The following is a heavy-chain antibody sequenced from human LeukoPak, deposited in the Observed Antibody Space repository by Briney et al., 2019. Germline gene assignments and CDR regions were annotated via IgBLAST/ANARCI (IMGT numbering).Heavy chain of an antibody. CDR1: GFIFDEYA. CDR2: INWNGGSP. V-gene: IGHV3-20*04. J-gene: IGHJ4*02. D-gene: IGHD3-16*02. CDR3: AKDRVYVWGSYRYDTGLAYFDY. Sequence: GGSPRLSCEASGFIFDEYAMSWVRQVPGKGLEWVSGINWNGGSPGYADSVKGRFTISRDNSKNTLYLQMNSLRAEDTAVYYCAKDRVYVWGSYRYDTGLAYFDYWGQGTLVTVSS.